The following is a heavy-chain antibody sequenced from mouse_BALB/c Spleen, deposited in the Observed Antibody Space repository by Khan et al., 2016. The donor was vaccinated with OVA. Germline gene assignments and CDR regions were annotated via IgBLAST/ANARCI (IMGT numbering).Heavy chain of an antibody. CDR2: ISDLAYTI. J-gene: IGHJ3*01. CDR1: GFTFSDYG. D-gene: IGHD1-2*01. V-gene: IGHV5-15*02. Sequence: EVELVESGGGLVQPGGSRKLSCAASGFTFSDYGMAWVRQAPGKGPEWVAFISDLAYTIYYGDAVTGRFPISRENAKNTLYLEVSSLMSEDTAIYYCARGGGTAPVAYWGLGTLVTVSA. CDR3: ARGGGTAPVAY.